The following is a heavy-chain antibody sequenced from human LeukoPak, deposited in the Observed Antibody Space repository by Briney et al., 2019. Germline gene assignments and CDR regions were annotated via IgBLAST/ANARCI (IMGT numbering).Heavy chain of an antibody. J-gene: IGHJ6*03. Sequence: PGESLRLSCAASGFTFSSYEMNWVRQAPGKGLEWVSYISSSGSTIYYADSVKGRFTISRDNAKNSLYLQMNSLRAEDTAVYYCAKDTISWYYYYMDVWGKGTTVTVSS. V-gene: IGHV3-48*03. CDR1: GFTFSSYE. D-gene: IGHD3-10*01. CDR3: AKDTISWYYYYMDV. CDR2: ISSSGSTI.